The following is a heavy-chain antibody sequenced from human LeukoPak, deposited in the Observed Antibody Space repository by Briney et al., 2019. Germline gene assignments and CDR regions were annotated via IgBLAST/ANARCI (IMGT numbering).Heavy chain of an antibody. CDR1: GYTFTSYG. Sequence: ASVKVSCKASGYTFTSYGISWVRQAPGQGLEWMGWISAYNGNTNYAQKLQGRVTMTTDTSTSTAYMELRSLRSDDTAVYYCARDYRDILAGSLPAFDIWGQGTMVTVSS. V-gene: IGHV1-18*01. D-gene: IGHD3-9*01. J-gene: IGHJ3*02. CDR2: ISAYNGNT. CDR3: ARDYRDILAGSLPAFDI.